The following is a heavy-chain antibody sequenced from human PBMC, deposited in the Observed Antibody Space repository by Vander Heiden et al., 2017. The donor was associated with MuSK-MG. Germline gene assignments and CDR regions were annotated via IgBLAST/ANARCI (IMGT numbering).Heavy chain of an antibody. J-gene: IGHJ3*02. CDR1: GFTFSSYA. V-gene: IGHV3-23*04. Sequence: EVQLVESGGGLVQPGGSLRLSCAASGFTFSSYALSWVRQAPGKGLEWVSGISGSGDGTYYADSVKGRFTISRDNSKNTLYLQMNSLRAEDTAIYYCASQQGYCRSGSSCLPDAFNIWGQGTMVTVSS. CDR2: ISGSGDGT. CDR3: ASQQGYCRSGSSCLPDAFNI. D-gene: IGHD2-15*01.